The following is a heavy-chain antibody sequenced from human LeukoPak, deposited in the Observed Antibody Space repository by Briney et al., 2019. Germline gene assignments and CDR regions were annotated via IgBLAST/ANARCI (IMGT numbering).Heavy chain of an antibody. CDR1: GFTFSSYN. CDR2: IRSNSDGGTI. V-gene: IGHV3-15*07. Sequence: GGSLRLSCAASGFTFSSYNMNWVRQAPGKGLEWVGRIRSNSDGGTIDYAASVKDRFTLSRDDSKNTLYLQLNSLQTADTAVYYCATDSYDYTWGPGTLVTVSS. CDR3: ATDSYDYT. J-gene: IGHJ5*02. D-gene: IGHD4-11*01.